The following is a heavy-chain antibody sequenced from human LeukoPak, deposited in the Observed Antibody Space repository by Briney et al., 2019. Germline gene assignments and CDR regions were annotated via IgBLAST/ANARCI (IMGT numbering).Heavy chain of an antibody. J-gene: IGHJ6*02. Sequence: SETLSLTCTVSGGSISSYYWSWIRQPPGKGLEWIGYIYYSGSTNYNPSLKSRVTISVDTSKNQFSLKLSSVTAADTAVYYCARDSSSWYSEYYGMDVWGQGTTVTVSS. CDR3: ARDSSSWYSEYYGMDV. D-gene: IGHD6-13*01. CDR2: IYYSGST. CDR1: GGSISSYY. V-gene: IGHV4-59*01.